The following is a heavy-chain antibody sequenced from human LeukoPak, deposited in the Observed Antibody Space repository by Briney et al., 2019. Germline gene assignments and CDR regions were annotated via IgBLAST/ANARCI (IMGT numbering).Heavy chain of an antibody. J-gene: IGHJ4*02. V-gene: IGHV3-23*01. D-gene: IGHD4-17*01. CDR2: ICGGGETT. Sequence: GGSLRLSFAACGFTFHHYAMNWVRQATGKGLEWVSSICGGGETTYYADSAKGRFNISRDNSQNTLYLQMNSLRAEDTAVYYCARDYADCVGYFFFDYWGQGTLVTVSS. CDR1: GFTFHHYA. CDR3: ARDYADCVGYFFFDY.